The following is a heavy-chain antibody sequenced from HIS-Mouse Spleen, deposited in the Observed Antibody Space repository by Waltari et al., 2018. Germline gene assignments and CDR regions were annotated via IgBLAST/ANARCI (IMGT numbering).Heavy chain of an antibody. Sequence: QVQLVQSGAEVKKPGASVKVSCKASGYTFTGYYMHWVRQALGQGLEWMGCINPNSGGTNYAPKCQGRVTMTRDTSISTAYMELSRLRSDDTAVYYCARDQTPNQRPRYYFDYWGQGTLVTVSS. CDR3: ARDQTPNQRPRYYFDY. CDR2: INPNSGGT. CDR1: GYTFTGYY. V-gene: IGHV1-2*02. D-gene: IGHD2-2*01. J-gene: IGHJ4*02.